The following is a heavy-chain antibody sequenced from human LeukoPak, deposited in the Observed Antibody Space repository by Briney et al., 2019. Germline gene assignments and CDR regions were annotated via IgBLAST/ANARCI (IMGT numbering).Heavy chain of an antibody. CDR2: IYTSGST. J-gene: IGHJ4*02. V-gene: IGHV4-61*02. D-gene: IGHD3-16*01. CDR3: ARHGVTTFDYFDY. CDR1: GGSISSGSYY. Sequence: SETLSLTCTVSGGSISSGSYYWSWIRQPAGKGLEWIGRIYTSGSTNYTPSLKSRVTMSVDTSRNQFSLKLSSVTAADTAVYYCARHGVTTFDYFDYWGQGTLVTVSS.